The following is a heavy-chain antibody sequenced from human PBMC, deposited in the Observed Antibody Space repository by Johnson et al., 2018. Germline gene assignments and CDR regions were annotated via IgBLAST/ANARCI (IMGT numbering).Heavy chain of an antibody. CDR1: GYSFTSYW. J-gene: IGHJ6*03. Sequence: VQLVQSGAEVKKXGESXKIXCKGSGYSFTSYWIGWLRQMPGKGLEWMGIIYPGDSDTRYSPSFQGQVTISADKSISTAYLQWSSLKASDTAMYYCARLGGYYYYYIDVWGKGTTVTVSS. CDR3: ARLGGYYYYYIDV. CDR2: IYPGDSDT. V-gene: IGHV5-51*03.